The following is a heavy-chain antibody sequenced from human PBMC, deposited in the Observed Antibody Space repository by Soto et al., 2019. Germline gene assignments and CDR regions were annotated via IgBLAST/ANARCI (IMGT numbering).Heavy chain of an antibody. CDR3: ARNMDYYYGRGSGNGHGV. J-gene: IGHJ6*02. CDR1: GYTFTAYY. D-gene: IGHD3-10*02. V-gene: IGHV1-2*02. CDR2: INPKFGDT. Sequence: QVQLVQSGAEVKEPGDSVRVSCEASGYTFTAYYIHWVRQAPGQGLEWMGWINPKFGDTTYAQDFQGRVSMTRGMSISTVYMELSSLTSDDTAIYYCARNMDYYYGRGSGNGHGVWGQGTTVTVFS.